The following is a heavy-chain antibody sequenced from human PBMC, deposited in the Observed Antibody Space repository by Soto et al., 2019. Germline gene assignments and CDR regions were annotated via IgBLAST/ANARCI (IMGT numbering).Heavy chain of an antibody. J-gene: IGHJ3*02. CDR1: GGSISSYY. CDR3: GVVVTGAFDI. V-gene: IGHV4-59*01. Sequence: SETLSLTCTVSGGSISSYYWSWIRQPPGKGLEWIGYIYYSGSTNYNPSLKSRVTISVDTSKNQFSLKLSSVTAADTAVYYCGVVVTGAFDIWGQGTMVTVSS. D-gene: IGHD2-21*02. CDR2: IYYSGST.